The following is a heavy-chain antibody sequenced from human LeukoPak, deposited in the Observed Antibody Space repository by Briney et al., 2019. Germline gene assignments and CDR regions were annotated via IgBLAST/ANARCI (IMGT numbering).Heavy chain of an antibody. V-gene: IGHV3-23*01. J-gene: IGHJ5*02. CDR3: AKDSSGYNVGNWFDP. CDR1: GFTFSSYA. D-gene: IGHD3-22*01. CDR2: ISGSGGST. Sequence: GGSLRLSCAASGFTFSSYAMGWVRQAPGKGLEWVSAISGSGGSTYYADSVKGRFTISRDNSKNTLYLQMNSLRAEDTAVYYCAKDSSGYNVGNWFDPWGQGTLVTVSS.